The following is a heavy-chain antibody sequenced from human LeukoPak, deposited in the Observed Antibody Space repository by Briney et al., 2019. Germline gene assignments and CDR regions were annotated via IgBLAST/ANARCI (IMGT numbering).Heavy chain of an antibody. CDR2: INSDGSST. V-gene: IGHV3-74*01. Sequence: GGSLRLSCAASGFTFSSYWMHWVRQAPGKGLVWVSRINSDGSSTSYADSVKGRFTISRDNAKNTLYLQMNSLRAEDTAVYYCAVANAGWFGEAPDYWGQGTLVTVSS. CDR3: AVANAGWFGEAPDY. J-gene: IGHJ4*02. CDR1: GFTFSSYW. D-gene: IGHD3-10*01.